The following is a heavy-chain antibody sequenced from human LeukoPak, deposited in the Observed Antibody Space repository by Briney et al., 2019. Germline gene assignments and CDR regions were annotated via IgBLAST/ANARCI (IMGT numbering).Heavy chain of an antibody. CDR1: GYTFTSYG. V-gene: IGHV1-18*01. CDR3: ARVVRELHLLDY. Sequence: ASVNVSCKASGYTFTSYGISWVRQAPGQGLEWMGWISAYNGNTNYAQKLQGRVTMTTDTSTSTAYIELRSLRSDDTAVYYCARVVRELHLLDYWGQGTLVTVSS. D-gene: IGHD3-10*01. CDR2: ISAYNGNT. J-gene: IGHJ4*02.